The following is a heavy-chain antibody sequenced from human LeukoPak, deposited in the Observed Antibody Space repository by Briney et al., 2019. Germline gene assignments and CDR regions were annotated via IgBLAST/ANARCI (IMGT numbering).Heavy chain of an antibody. CDR3: ASGLTIFGGLHY. CDR1: GGTFSSYA. CDR2: IIPIFGTA. D-gene: IGHD3-3*01. Sequence: GASVKVSCKASGGTFSSYAISWVRQAPGQGLEWMGGIIPIFGTANYAQKFQGRVTITTDESTSTAYMELSSLRSEDTAVYYCASGLTIFGGLHYWGQGTLVTVSS. J-gene: IGHJ4*02. V-gene: IGHV1-69*05.